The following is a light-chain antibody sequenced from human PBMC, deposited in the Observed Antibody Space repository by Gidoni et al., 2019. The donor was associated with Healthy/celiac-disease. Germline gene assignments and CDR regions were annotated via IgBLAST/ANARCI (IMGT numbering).Light chain of an antibody. V-gene: IGLV2-23*01. J-gene: IGLJ1*01. CDR3: CSYAGSRYV. CDR1: SSDVGSYNL. Sequence: QSALTQPASVSGSPRQSITISCTGTSSDVGSYNLVSWYQQHPGKAPKLMMYEASKRPSGVSNRFSGSKSGNRASLTISGLQAEDEADYYCCSYAGSRYVFGTGTKVTVL. CDR2: EAS.